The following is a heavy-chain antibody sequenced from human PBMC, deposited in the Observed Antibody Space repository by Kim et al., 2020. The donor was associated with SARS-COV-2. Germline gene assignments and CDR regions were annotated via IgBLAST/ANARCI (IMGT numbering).Heavy chain of an antibody. V-gene: IGHV1-18*01. D-gene: IGHD1-7*01. CDR3: ARDNFRLELQGNYYGMDV. CDR2: ISAYNGNT. CDR1: GYTFTSYG. J-gene: IGHJ6*02. Sequence: ASVKVSCKASGYTFTSYGISWVRQAPGQGLEWMGWISAYNGNTNYAQKLQGRVTMTTDTSTSTAYMELRSLRSDDTAVYYCARDNFRLELQGNYYGMDVWGQGTTVTVSS.